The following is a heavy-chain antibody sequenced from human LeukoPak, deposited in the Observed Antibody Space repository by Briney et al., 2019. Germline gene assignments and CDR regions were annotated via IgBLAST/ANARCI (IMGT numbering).Heavy chain of an antibody. CDR3: AILNGIFNY. CDR1: GFSFNTYA. V-gene: IGHV3-23*01. D-gene: IGHD2/OR15-2a*01. J-gene: IGHJ4*02. Sequence: GGSLRLSCAASGFSFNTYAMSWVRQAPGKGLEWVSAISGRGDSTYYADSVKGRFTISRDYSKNTLYLQMNSLRAEDTAVYFCAILNGIFNYWGQGTLVTVSS. CDR2: ISGRGDST.